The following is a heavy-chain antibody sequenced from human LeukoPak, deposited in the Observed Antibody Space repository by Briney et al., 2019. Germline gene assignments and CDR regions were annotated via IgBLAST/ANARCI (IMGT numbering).Heavy chain of an antibody. CDR3: ARSHSYGAIDY. V-gene: IGHV4-34*01. CDR1: GGSFSGYY. CDR2: INHSGST. Sequence: SETLSLTCAVYGGSFSGYYWSWIRQPPGKGLEWIGEINHSGSTNYNPSLKSRVTISVDTSKNQFSLKLSSVTAADTAVYYCARSHSYGAIDYWGQGTLVTVSS. D-gene: IGHD5-18*01. J-gene: IGHJ4*02.